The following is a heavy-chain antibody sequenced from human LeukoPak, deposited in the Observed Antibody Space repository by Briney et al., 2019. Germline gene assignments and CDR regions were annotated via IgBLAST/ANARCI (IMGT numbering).Heavy chain of an antibody. CDR1: GGSISSGSYY. CDR2: IYTSGST. CDR3: ARDRYSSPAGFDP. D-gene: IGHD6-13*01. V-gene: IGHV4-61*02. J-gene: IGHJ5*02. Sequence: SETLSLTCTVSGGSISSGSYYWSWIRQPAGKGLEWIGRIYTSGSTNYNPSLKSRVTISVDTSKNQFSLKLSSVTAADTAMYYCARDRYSSPAGFDPWGQGTLVTVSS.